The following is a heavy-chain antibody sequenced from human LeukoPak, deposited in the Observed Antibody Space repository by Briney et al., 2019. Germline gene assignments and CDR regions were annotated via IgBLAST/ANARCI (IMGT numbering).Heavy chain of an antibody. CDR2: IYSGGST. D-gene: IGHD2-15*01. J-gene: IGHJ4*02. CDR3: VRDSYCSGGSCHVSY. Sequence: PGGSLRLSCAASGFTVSSNYMSWVRQAPGKGLEWVSVIYSGGSTYYADSVKDRFTISRDNSKNTLYLQMNSLRAEDTAVYYCVRDSYCSGGSCHVSYWGQGTLVTVSS. V-gene: IGHV3-53*01. CDR1: GFTVSSNY.